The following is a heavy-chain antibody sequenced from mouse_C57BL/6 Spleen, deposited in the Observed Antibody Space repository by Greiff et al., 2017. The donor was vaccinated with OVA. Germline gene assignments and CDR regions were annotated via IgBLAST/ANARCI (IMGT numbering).Heavy chain of an antibody. Sequence: EVKLQESGAELVRPGASVKLSCTASGFNIKDDYMHWVKQRPEQGLEWIGWIDPGNGDTEYASKFQGKATITADTSSNTAYLQLSSLTSEDTAVYYGTTFTTVVATYFDYWGQGTTLTVSS. CDR1: GFNIKDDY. D-gene: IGHD1-1*01. CDR3: TTFTTVVATYFDY. V-gene: IGHV14-4*01. J-gene: IGHJ2*01. CDR2: IDPGNGDT.